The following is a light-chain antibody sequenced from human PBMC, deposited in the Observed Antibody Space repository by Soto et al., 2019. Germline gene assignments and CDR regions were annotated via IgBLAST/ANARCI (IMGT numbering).Light chain of an antibody. CDR2: GAS. CDR1: QSVTRNY. V-gene: IGKV3-20*01. CDR3: QQYGSSPLT. Sequence: EIVLTQYPGTLSLSPGERATLSCRSSQSVTRNYLGWYQQKPGQSPRLLIHGASSRATGIPDRFSGSGSGTDFTLTISRLEPEDFAVYWCQQYGSSPLTFGGGTKVEIK. J-gene: IGKJ4*01.